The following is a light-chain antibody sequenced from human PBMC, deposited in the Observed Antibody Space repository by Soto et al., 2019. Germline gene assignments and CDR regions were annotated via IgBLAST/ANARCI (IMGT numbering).Light chain of an antibody. CDR2: DVS. CDR3: SSYTSSSTLEV. V-gene: IGLV2-14*01. J-gene: IGLJ1*01. Sequence: QSVLTQPASVSGSPGQSITISCTGTSSDVGGYNYVSWYQQHPGKAPKLMIYDVSNRPSGVSNRFSGSKSGNTASLTISGLQAEDEADYYCSSYTSSSTLEVFGTGTKLTAL. CDR1: SSDVGGYNY.